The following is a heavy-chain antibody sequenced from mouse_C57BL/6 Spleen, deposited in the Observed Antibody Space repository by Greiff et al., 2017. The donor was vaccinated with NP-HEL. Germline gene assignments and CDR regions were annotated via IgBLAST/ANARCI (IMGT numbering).Heavy chain of an antibody. CDR3: ASGPYYSKNYAMDY. CDR1: GYAFSSSW. D-gene: IGHD2-5*01. CDR2: IYPGDGDT. Sequence: VQLQQSGPELVKPGASVKISCKASGYAFSSSWMNWVKQRPGKGLEWIGRIYPGDGDTNYNGKFKGKATLTADKSSSTAYMQLSSLTSEDSAVYFCASGPYYSKNYAMDYWGQGTSVTVSS. J-gene: IGHJ4*01. V-gene: IGHV1-82*01.